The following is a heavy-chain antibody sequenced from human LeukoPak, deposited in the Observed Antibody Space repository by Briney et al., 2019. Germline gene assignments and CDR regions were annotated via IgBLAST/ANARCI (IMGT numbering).Heavy chain of an antibody. CDR3: ARGERLFSNDYGDPNWFDP. D-gene: IGHD4-17*01. CDR1: GGSISSGGYY. J-gene: IGHJ5*02. V-gene: IGHV4-31*03. Sequence: PSETLSLTCTVSGGSISSGGYYWSWIPPHPGQGLEWIGYIYYSGSTYYNPSLKSRVTISVDTSKNQFSLKLSSVTAADTAVYYCARGERLFSNDYGDPNWFDPWGQGTLVTVSS. CDR2: IYYSGST.